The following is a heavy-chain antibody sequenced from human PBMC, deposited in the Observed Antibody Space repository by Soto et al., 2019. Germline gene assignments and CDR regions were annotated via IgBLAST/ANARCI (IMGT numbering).Heavy chain of an antibody. Sequence: QVQLVQSGAEVKKPGSSVKVSCKASGGTFSSYTISWVRQAPGQGLEWMGRIIPILGIANYAQKFQGKVTITADKSTSTAYRELSSLRSEDTAVYYCARANSSSWYFQYGMDVWGQGTTVTVSS. CDR1: GGTFSSYT. J-gene: IGHJ6*02. V-gene: IGHV1-69*02. CDR3: ARANSSSWYFQYGMDV. CDR2: IIPILGIA. D-gene: IGHD6-13*01.